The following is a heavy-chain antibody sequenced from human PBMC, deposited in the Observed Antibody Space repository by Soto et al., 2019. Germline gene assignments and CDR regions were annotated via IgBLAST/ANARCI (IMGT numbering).Heavy chain of an antibody. D-gene: IGHD6-13*01. V-gene: IGHV4-34*01. J-gene: IGHJ4*02. CDR2: INHSGST. Sequence: PSETLSLTCAVYGGSFSGYYWSWIRQPPGKGLEWIGEINHSGSTNYNPSLKSRVTISVDTSKNQFSLKLSSVTAADTAVYYCARSKALFAAAGTVSSVDFDYWGQGTLVTVSS. CDR3: ARSKALFAAAGTVSSVDFDY. CDR1: GGSFSGYY.